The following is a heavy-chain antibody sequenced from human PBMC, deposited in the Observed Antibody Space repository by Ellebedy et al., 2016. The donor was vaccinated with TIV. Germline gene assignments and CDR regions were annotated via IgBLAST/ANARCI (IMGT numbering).Heavy chain of an antibody. CDR2: IFYSGGT. D-gene: IGHD6-13*01. Sequence: MPSETLSLTCTVSGGSISSSSYYWGWNRQPPGKGPEWIGTIFYSGGTYYNPSLKSRVTISVDTSKNQFSLKLRSVTAADTAVYYCTRKAAAGNYYHYYYYMDVWGKGTTVTVSS. CDR3: TRKAAAGNYYHYYYYMDV. CDR1: GGSISSSSYY. J-gene: IGHJ6*03. V-gene: IGHV4-39*07.